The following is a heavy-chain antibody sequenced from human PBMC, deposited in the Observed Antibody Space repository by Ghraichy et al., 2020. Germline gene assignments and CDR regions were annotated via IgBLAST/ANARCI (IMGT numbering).Heavy chain of an antibody. Sequence: GGSLRLSCAASGFTFSSNAMHWVRQAPGKGLEWVSVISGPATTTYYADSVKGRFTISRDNSKNTLHLQMNNLRAEDTAIYYCAKADNSGLGAFDHWGQGTLVTVSS. CDR2: ISGPATTT. CDR1: GFTFSSNA. CDR3: AKADNSGLGAFDH. J-gene: IGHJ4*02. V-gene: IGHV3-23*01. D-gene: IGHD6-19*01.